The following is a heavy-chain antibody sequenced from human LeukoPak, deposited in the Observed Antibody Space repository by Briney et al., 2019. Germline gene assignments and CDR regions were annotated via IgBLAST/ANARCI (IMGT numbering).Heavy chain of an antibody. CDR2: GNSDGSST. Sequence: GGSLRLSCAASGVTFSSYWMHWVRQAPGKGLLWVWRGNSDGSSTIYADSVKGRFTISRDNAKNTLYLQMNSLRAEDTAGYYCARDDPRSSGYPPNSYYFDYWGQGTLVTVSS. CDR1: GVTFSSYW. CDR3: ARDDPRSSGYPPNSYYFDY. J-gene: IGHJ4*02. D-gene: IGHD3-22*01. V-gene: IGHV3-74*01.